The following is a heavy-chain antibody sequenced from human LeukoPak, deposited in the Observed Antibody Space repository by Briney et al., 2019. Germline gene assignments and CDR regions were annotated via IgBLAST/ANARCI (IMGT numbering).Heavy chain of an antibody. J-gene: IGHJ4*02. CDR2: ISYVETNI. D-gene: IGHD1-26*01. V-gene: IGHV3-30*04. CDR1: GFTFSAYV. Sequence: GGALRLSCAASGFTFSAYVMHWVRQAPGKGLEWVAVISYVETNIISGYSVKGRFTISRYNSKTTLFLQMNSLRPDDTAVYYCARASRGGIGATYLDCWGQGTLVTVSS. CDR3: ARASRGGIGATYLDC.